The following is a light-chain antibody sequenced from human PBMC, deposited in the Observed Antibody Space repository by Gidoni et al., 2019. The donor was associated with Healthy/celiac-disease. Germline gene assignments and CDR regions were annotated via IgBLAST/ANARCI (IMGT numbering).Light chain of an antibody. CDR1: QGISSY. CDR2: AAS. Sequence: AIRMTQAPSSFSASTGDRVTITCRASQGISSYLAWYQQQPGQAPKLLIYAASTLQSGVPSRFSGSGSGTDFTLTISCLHSEDFATYYCQQYYSSLTFGGGTKVEIK. CDR3: QQYYSSLT. J-gene: IGKJ4*01. V-gene: IGKV1-8*01.